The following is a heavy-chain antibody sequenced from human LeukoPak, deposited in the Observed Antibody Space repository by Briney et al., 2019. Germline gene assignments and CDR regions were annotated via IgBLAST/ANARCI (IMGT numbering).Heavy chain of an antibody. V-gene: IGHV1-2*02. J-gene: IGHJ4*02. CDR2: INLNSGGT. CDR1: GYTFTGYY. CDR3: AREGDSGSYEFDY. Sequence: ASVKVSCKASGYTFTGYYMHWVRQAPGQGLEWMGWINLNSGGTNYAQKFQGRVTMTRDTSISTAYMELSRLRSDDTAVYYCAREGDSGSYEFDYWGQGTLVTVSS. D-gene: IGHD1-26*01.